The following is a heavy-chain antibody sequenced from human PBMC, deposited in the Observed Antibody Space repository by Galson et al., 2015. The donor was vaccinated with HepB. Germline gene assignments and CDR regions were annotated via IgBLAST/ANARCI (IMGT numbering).Heavy chain of an antibody. CDR1: GFTFSSYW. D-gene: IGHD6-13*01. CDR3: ARDRALYSSSWYSDY. V-gene: IGHV3-7*03. J-gene: IGHJ4*02. Sequence: SLRLSCAASGFTFSSYWMSWVRQAPGKGLEWVANIKQDGSEKYYVDSVKGRFTISRDNAKNSLYLQMNSLRAEDTAVYYCARDRALYSSSWYSDYWGQGTLVTVSS. CDR2: IKQDGSEK.